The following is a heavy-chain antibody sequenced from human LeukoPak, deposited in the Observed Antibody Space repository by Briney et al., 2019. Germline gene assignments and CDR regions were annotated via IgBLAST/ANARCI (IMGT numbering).Heavy chain of an antibody. Sequence: GGSLRLSCAASGFTFSSYSMNWVRQAPGKGLEWVSYISSSGSTTYYADSVKGRFTISRDNSKNTLYLQMNSLRAEDTAVYYCARDGRLVSSWYYFDYWGQGTLVTVSS. V-gene: IGHV3-48*01. J-gene: IGHJ4*02. CDR3: ARDGRLVSSWYYFDY. D-gene: IGHD3-9*01. CDR1: GFTFSSYS. CDR2: ISSSGSTT.